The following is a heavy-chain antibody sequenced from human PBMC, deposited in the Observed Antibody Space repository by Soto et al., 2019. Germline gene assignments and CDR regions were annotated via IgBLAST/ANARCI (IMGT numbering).Heavy chain of an antibody. CDR2: IYPGDSDT. CDR3: ARSDCTNGVCPFDY. J-gene: IGHJ4*02. Sequence: GESLKISCKGPGYSFSSYCIGWVRQMPGKGLEWMGIIYPGDSDTTYSPSFQGQVTISADKSIRTAYMQWSSLKASDTAMYYCARSDCTNGVCPFDYWGQGTLVTVSS. CDR1: GYSFSSYC. D-gene: IGHD2-8*01. V-gene: IGHV5-51*01.